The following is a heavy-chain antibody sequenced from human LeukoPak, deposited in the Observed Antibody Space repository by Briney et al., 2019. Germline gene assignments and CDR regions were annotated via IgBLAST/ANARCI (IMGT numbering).Heavy chain of an antibody. Sequence: GGSLRLSCAASGFTFRSYGMHWVRQAPGKGLEWVAVISYDGRNKFYADPVKGRFTISRDNPKNTVYLHMNSLRTEDTAVYYCARDTKSYFDYWGQGTLVTVSS. CDR2: ISYDGRNK. CDR1: GFTFRSYG. J-gene: IGHJ4*02. D-gene: IGHD3-3*01. CDR3: ARDTKSYFDY. V-gene: IGHV3-30*03.